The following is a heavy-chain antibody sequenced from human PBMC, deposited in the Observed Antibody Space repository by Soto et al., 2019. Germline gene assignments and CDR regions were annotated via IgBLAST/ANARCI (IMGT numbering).Heavy chain of an antibody. J-gene: IGHJ4*02. CDR2: VYRDGSA. Sequence: SETLSLTCDVSGVSISSGNWWSGVRQPPGKELEWIGEVYRDGSANYHPSLERRVTISVDTAKNQFSLRLSSVTAADTAIYYCARLIYDSRLNYLYFDSWGQGMLVTVSS. CDR1: GVSISSGNW. CDR3: ARLIYDSRLNYLYFDS. D-gene: IGHD3-22*01. V-gene: IGHV4-4*02.